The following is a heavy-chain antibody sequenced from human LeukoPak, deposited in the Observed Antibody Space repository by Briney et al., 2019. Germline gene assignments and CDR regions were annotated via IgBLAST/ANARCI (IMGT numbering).Heavy chain of an antibody. CDR3: ARIDRAVAGTIDY. CDR1: GGSISSYF. D-gene: IGHD6-19*01. J-gene: IGHJ4*02. V-gene: IGHV4-59*08. Sequence: SETLSLTCTVSGGSISSYFWSWIRQPPGKGLEWIGYIYYSGSTNYNPSLKSRVTMSVDTSKDQFSLKLSSVTAADTAVYYCARIDRAVAGTIDYWGQGTLVTVSS. CDR2: IYYSGST.